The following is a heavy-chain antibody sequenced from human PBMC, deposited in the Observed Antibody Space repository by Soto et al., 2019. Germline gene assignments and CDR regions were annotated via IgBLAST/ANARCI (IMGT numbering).Heavy chain of an antibody. CDR1: GGSISTVSGGSISSYY. CDR2: IYYSGST. CDR3: AKSYYDFWSDVYYYYMDI. D-gene: IGHD3-3*01. J-gene: IGHJ6*03. Sequence: PSETLSLTCTVSGGSISTVSGGSISSYYWSWIRQPPGKGLEWIGYIYYSGSTNYNPSLKSRISISVDTSKNQFSLKLSSVTAADTAVYYCAKSYYDFWSDVYYYYMDIWGKGTTVTVSS. V-gene: IGHV4-61*01.